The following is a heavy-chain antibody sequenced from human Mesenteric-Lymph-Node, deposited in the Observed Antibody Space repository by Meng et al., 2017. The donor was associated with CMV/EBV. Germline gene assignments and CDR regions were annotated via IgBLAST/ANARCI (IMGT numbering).Heavy chain of an antibody. Sequence: ASVKGGGKASGYTFTSYYMHWVRQAPGQGLEWMGIINPSGGSTTYAQNFQGRVTMTRDTSTSTVYMELSSLRSEDTAVYYCARRGAAAAGPYYAMDVWGQGTTVTVSS. J-gene: IGHJ6*02. V-gene: IGHV1-46*01. CDR1: GYTFTSYY. CDR2: INPSGGST. CDR3: ARRGAAAAGPYYAMDV. D-gene: IGHD6-13*01.